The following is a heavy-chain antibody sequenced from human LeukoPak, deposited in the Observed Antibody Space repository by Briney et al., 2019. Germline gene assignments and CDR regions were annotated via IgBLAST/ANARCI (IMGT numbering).Heavy chain of an antibody. D-gene: IGHD3-16*01. CDR1: GGSFSGYY. CDR2: IDDLGNT. J-gene: IGHJ6*03. Sequence: SESLSLTCGVFGGSFSGYYWTWIRQSPGKRLEWIGEIDDLGNTNYNPSLKSRVAISVDTSKFQFSLKVRSVTAADAAVYFCARLKKYSTSSRVGAMDVWDKGTTVTVSS. CDR3: ARLKKYSTSSRVGAMDV. V-gene: IGHV4-34*01.